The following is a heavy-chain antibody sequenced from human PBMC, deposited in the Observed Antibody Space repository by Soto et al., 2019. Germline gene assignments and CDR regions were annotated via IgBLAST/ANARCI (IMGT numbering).Heavy chain of an antibody. J-gene: IGHJ5*02. Sequence: LSLTCAVSGYSISSDYYWGWIRQPPGKGLEWIGSIYHSGSTYYNPSLKSRVTISLDTSKNQFSLKLSSVTAADTAVYYCARDVAGHDWLDPWGQGTLVTVSS. CDR2: IYHSGST. V-gene: IGHV4-38-2*02. CDR3: ARDVAGHDWLDP. D-gene: IGHD5-12*01. CDR1: GYSISSDYY.